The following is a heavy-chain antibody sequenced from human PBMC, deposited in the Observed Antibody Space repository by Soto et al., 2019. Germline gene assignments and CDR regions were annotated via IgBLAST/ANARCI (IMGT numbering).Heavy chain of an antibody. CDR2: ISGYNGNT. J-gene: IGHJ6*02. Sequence: QVQLVQSGGEVKKPGASVKVSCKTSGYSFTTYGISWVRQAPGQGLEWMGWISGYNGNTHYAQKFQGRVSMTTDTSTSTAYRERRSLRSDDTAVYYCAREGPAPYYYYGMDVWGQGTTVTVSS. CDR1: GYSFTTYG. CDR3: AREGPAPYYYYGMDV. V-gene: IGHV1-18*01.